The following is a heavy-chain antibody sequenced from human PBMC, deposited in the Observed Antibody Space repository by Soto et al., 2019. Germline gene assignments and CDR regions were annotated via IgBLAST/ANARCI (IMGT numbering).Heavy chain of an antibody. V-gene: IGHV3-9*01. Sequence: SLRLSCAASGFTFEDFAMNWVRQAPGKGPEWVSRISWNGGRIDYADYVKGRFTISRDNAKNALYLQMNSLRPEHTALYYCAKIGRNYLDYFGSWGQGTLCTVAS. D-gene: IGHD1-7*01. J-gene: IGHJ4*02. CDR1: GFTFEDFA. CDR3: AKIGRNYLDYFGS. CDR2: ISWNGGRI.